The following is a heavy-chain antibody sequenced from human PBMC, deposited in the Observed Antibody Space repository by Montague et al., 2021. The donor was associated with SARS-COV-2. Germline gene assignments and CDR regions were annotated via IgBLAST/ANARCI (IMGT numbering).Heavy chain of an antibody. CDR1: GGSISRHY. CDR2: IYYSGST. D-gene: IGHD3-9*01. J-gene: IGHJ4*02. V-gene: IGHV4-59*11. CDR3: ARSRENYNILTGYPYYFDY. Sequence: SETLSLTCTVSGGSISRHYWNWIRQPPGKGLEWIAYIYYSGSTNYNPSLKSRVTISVDTSKNQFSLKLSSVTAADTAVYYCARSRENYNILTGYPYYFDYWGQGTLVTVSS.